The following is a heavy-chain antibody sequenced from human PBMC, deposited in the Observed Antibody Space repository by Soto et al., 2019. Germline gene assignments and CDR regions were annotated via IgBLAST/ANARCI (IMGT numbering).Heavy chain of an antibody. V-gene: IGHV4-31*03. CDR1: GGSISSGGYY. J-gene: IGHJ1*01. D-gene: IGHD2-2*01. CDR3: ARDRRIGMPRSSEEYFQH. CDR2: IYYSGST. Sequence: QVQLQESGPGLVKPSQTLSLTCTVSGGSISSGGYYWSWIRQHPGKGLEWIGYIYYSGSTYYNPSLKSRVTISVDTSKNQFSLKLSSVTAADTAVYYCARDRRIGMPRSSEEYFQHWGQGTLVTVSS.